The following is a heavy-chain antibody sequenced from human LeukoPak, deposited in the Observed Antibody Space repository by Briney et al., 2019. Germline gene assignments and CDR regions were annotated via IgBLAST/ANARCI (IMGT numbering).Heavy chain of an antibody. Sequence: GGSLRLSCTASGFTFGDYAMSWVRQAPGEGLEWVGFIRSKAYGGTTEYAASVKGRFTISRDDSKSIAYLQMNSLKTEDTAVYYCTGGWYYYYGMDVWGQGTTVTVSS. CDR1: GFTFGDYA. J-gene: IGHJ6*02. V-gene: IGHV3-49*04. CDR2: IRSKAYGGTT. CDR3: TGGWYYYYGMDV. D-gene: IGHD6-19*01.